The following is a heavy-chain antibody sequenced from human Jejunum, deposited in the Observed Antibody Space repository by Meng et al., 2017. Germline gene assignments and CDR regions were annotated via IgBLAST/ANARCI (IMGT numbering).Heavy chain of an antibody. CDR3: ASYDLFTGFGFDY. J-gene: IGHJ4*02. D-gene: IGHD3-9*01. CDR2: IYYSGNT. Sequence: QVQLQESGPGLVKPSQTLSLTCTVSGGSISSDDYYWSWIRQPPGKGLEWIGYIYYSGNTYYNPSLKSRVTISVDTPKNQFSLKLSSVTAADTAVYYCASYDLFTGFGFDYWGQGTLVTVSS. CDR1: GGSISSDDYY. V-gene: IGHV4-30-4*01.